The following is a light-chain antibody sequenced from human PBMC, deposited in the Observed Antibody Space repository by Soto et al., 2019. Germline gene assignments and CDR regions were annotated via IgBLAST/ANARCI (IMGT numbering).Light chain of an antibody. V-gene: IGKV1-6*01. Sequence: AIQMTQSPSSLTASVGDRVTITCRASQGIRNDLGWYQQKPGKAPKLLIYAASSLQSGVPSTFSGSGSGTDFTLTISSLQPEDFATYYCLQAYNYPLTFGGGTKVEIK. CDR3: LQAYNYPLT. CDR1: QGIRND. CDR2: AAS. J-gene: IGKJ4*01.